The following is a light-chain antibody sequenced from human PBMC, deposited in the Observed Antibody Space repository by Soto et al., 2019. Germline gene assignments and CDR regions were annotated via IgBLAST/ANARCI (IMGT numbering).Light chain of an antibody. CDR1: QSISTTY. CDR2: GVS. CDR3: LQYGNLPYS. J-gene: IGKJ2*03. V-gene: IGKV3-20*01. Sequence: EIVLTQSPGTLSLSPGERATLSCRASQSISTTYLARYQQRPGQTPRLLIYGVSTRATGIPVRISGSGSGTDFSLTISRLEPEDSAVYYCLQYGNLPYSFGQGTKLEIK.